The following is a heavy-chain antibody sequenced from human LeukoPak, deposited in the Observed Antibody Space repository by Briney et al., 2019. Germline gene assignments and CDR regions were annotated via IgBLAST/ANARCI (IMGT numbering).Heavy chain of an antibody. CDR3: ARDSHYSSSSLYYYYYMNV. V-gene: IGHV4-38-2*02. CDR1: GYSISSGYY. CDR2: IYYSGTT. D-gene: IGHD6-6*01. J-gene: IGHJ6*03. Sequence: PSETLSLTCTVSGYSISSGYYWGWIRQPPGKGLEWIGSIYYSGTTYYNPSLNSRVTISIDTSKNQFSLNLNSVTAADTAVYYCARDSHYSSSSLYYYYYMNVWGKGTTVTVSS.